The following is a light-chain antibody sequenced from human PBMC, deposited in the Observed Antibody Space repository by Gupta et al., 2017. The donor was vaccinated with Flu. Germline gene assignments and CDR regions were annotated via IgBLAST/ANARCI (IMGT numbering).Light chain of an antibody. V-gene: IGKV1-39*01. Sequence: DIQMTQSPSSLSASVGDRVTITCRASQSISSYLNWYQQKPGKAPKLLIYAASSLQRGVPSRFSGSGAGTDFNLTISSRQPEDFETYYCQQRYSNHPSLTFGGGTKVEIK. CDR1: QSISSY. J-gene: IGKJ4*01. CDR2: AAS. CDR3: QQRYSNHPSLT.